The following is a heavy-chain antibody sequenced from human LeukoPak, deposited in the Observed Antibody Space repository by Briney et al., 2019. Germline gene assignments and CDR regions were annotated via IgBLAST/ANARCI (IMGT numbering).Heavy chain of an antibody. Sequence: GGSLRLSCAASGFTFTSHAMSWVRQAPGKGLEWVSVISGSGATTYYADSVKGRFTISRDNSKNTLYLQMNSLRAEDTAVYYCARVKSAVAGLDYWGQGTLVTVSS. CDR3: ARVKSAVAGLDY. CDR2: ISGSGATT. D-gene: IGHD6-19*01. J-gene: IGHJ4*02. CDR1: GFTFTSHA. V-gene: IGHV3-23*01.